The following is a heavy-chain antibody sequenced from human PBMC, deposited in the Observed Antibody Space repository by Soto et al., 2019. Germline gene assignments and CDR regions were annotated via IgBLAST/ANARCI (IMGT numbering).Heavy chain of an antibody. CDR3: ARDLPYCGGDCGCDY. CDR2: IKQDGSEK. J-gene: IGHJ4*02. Sequence: PGGSLRLSCAASGFTFSSYWMSWVRQAPGKGLEWVANIKQDGSEKYYVDSVKGRFTISRDNAKNSLYLQMNSLRAEDTAVYYCARDLPYCGGDCGCDYWGQGTLVTVSS. V-gene: IGHV3-7*01. CDR1: GFTFSSYW. D-gene: IGHD2-21*02.